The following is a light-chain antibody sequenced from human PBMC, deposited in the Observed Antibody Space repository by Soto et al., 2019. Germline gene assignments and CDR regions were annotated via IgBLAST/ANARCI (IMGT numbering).Light chain of an antibody. Sequence: DIQMTQSPSTLSASVGDRVTITCRASQSISTWLAWYQQKPGKAPKLLIYKAATLQSGVPSRFSGSGSGTEFTLTISSLQPDDSATYYCQQYNSYPYTFGQGTKLEIK. CDR2: KAA. V-gene: IGKV1-5*03. CDR3: QQYNSYPYT. J-gene: IGKJ2*01. CDR1: QSISTW.